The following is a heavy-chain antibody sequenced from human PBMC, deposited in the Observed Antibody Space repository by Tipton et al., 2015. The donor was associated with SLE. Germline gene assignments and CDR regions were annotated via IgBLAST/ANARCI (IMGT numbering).Heavy chain of an antibody. CDR3: ARDRGYSGYDYWFDP. D-gene: IGHD5-12*01. CDR1: GFTFSSYG. Sequence: SLRLSCAASGFTFSSYGMHWVRQAPGKGLEWVAVIWYDGSNKYYADSVKGRFTISRDNSKNTLYLQMNSLRAEDTAVYYCARDRGYSGYDYWFDPWGQGTLVTVSS. CDR2: IWYDGSNK. J-gene: IGHJ5*02. V-gene: IGHV3-33*01.